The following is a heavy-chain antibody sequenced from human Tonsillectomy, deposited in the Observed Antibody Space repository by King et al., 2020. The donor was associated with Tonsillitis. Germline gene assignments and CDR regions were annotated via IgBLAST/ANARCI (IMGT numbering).Heavy chain of an antibody. CDR2: IYGGGST. D-gene: IGHD5-12*01. J-gene: IGHJ4*02. CDR1: GLSVSNHF. V-gene: IGHV3-66*04. Sequence: VQLVESGGGLVQPGGSLRLSCAASGLSVSNHFMTWVRQGPGKGLEWVSVIYGGGSTYYADSVKGRFTISRDNSKNTLYLQMNSLRAEDTAVYYCAKLDRYSGYLWGQGTLVAVSS. CDR3: AKLDRYSGYL.